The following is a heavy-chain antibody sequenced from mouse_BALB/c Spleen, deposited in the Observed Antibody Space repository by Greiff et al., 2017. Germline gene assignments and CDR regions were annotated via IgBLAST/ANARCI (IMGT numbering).Heavy chain of an antibody. CDR2: ILPGSGST. CDR1: GYTFSSYW. D-gene: IGHD2-14*01. Sequence: VQLQQSGAELMKPGASVKISCKATGYTFSSYWIEWVKQRPGHGLEWIGEILPGSGSTNYNEKFKGKATFTADTSSNTAYMQLSSLTSEDSAVYYCARWEGYRYEWFAYWGQGTLVTVSA. J-gene: IGHJ3*01. CDR3: ARWEGYRYEWFAY. V-gene: IGHV1-9*01.